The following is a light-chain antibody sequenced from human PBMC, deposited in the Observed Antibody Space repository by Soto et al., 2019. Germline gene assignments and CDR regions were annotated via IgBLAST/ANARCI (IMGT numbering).Light chain of an antibody. V-gene: IGKV1-5*03. CDR2: QAS. CDR1: QSISSW. Sequence: DIQMTQSPSTLSASVGDRVTITCRASQSISSWLAWYQQKPGKAPTLLIYQASSLESGFPSRFSGSGSGTEVTLTISSLQPDDFATYYCQQYNSYSGYTFGQGTKLEIK. CDR3: QQYNSYSGYT. J-gene: IGKJ2*01.